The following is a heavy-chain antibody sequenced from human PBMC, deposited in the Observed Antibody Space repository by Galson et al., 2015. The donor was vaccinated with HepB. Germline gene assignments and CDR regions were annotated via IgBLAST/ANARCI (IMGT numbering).Heavy chain of an antibody. Sequence: SETLSLTCTVSGGSISGYYWSWIRQPPGKGLDWIGYIYYSGSTNYNPSLKSRVTISVDTSKNQFSLKLSSVTAADTAVYYCACTYTDYIGLAFDIWGQGTMVTVSS. CDR3: ACTYTDYIGLAFDI. CDR1: GGSISGYY. J-gene: IGHJ3*02. D-gene: IGHD3-16*01. V-gene: IGHV4-59*01. CDR2: IYYSGST.